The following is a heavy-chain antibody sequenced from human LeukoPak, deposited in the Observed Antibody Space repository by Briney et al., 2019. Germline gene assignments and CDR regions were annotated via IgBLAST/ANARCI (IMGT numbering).Heavy chain of an antibody. J-gene: IGHJ6*03. D-gene: IGHD2-2*01. Sequence: ASVKVSCKASGYTFTGYYMHWVRQAPGQGLEWMGWINPNSGGTNYAQKFQGRVTMTRDTSISTAYMELSRLRSDDTAVYYCARDGGYCSSTSCEYYYYYMDVWGKGTTVTISS. CDR3: ARDGGYCSSTSCEYYYYYMDV. CDR1: GYTFTGYY. CDR2: INPNSGGT. V-gene: IGHV1-2*02.